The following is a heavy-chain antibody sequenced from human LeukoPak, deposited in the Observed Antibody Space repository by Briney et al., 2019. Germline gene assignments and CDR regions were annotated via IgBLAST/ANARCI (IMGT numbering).Heavy chain of an antibody. Sequence: TGGSLRLSCAASGFTISSNYMSWVRQAPGKGLEWVSVIYSGGSTYYADSVKGRITISRDNSKNTLYLQMNSLRAEDTAVYYCARYSSSSVYWGQGTLVTVSS. J-gene: IGHJ4*02. CDR2: IYSGGST. CDR1: GFTISSNY. V-gene: IGHV3-66*02. D-gene: IGHD6-6*01. CDR3: ARYSSSSVY.